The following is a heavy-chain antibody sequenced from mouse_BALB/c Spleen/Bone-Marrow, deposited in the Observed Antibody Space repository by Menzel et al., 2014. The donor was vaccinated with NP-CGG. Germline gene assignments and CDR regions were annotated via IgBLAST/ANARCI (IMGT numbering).Heavy chain of an antibody. J-gene: IGHJ2*01. CDR1: GFSFPNYG. V-gene: IGHV2-2*02. CDR2: IWSGGST. Sequence: VQRVESGPGLVQPSQSLSIPCTVSGFSFPNYGFHWVRQSPGKGLEWLGVIWSGGSTDYNAAFISRLSISKDNSKSQVFFKMNSLQVNDTAIYYCARNPVGRNYFDYWGQGTTLTVSS. CDR3: ARNPVGRNYFDY. D-gene: IGHD4-1*01.